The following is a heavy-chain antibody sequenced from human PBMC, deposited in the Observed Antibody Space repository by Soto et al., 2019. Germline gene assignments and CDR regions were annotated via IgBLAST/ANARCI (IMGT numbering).Heavy chain of an antibody. V-gene: IGHV4-31*03. Sequence: SETLSLTCTVSGGSISSGGYYWSWIRQHPGKGLEWIGYIYYSGSTYYNPSLKSRVTISVDTSKNQFSLKLSSVTAADTAVYYCARDCRYDSSCYYYNAFDYWGQGTLVTVSS. D-gene: IGHD3-22*01. J-gene: IGHJ4*02. CDR2: IYYSGST. CDR1: GGSISSGGYY. CDR3: ARDCRYDSSCYYYNAFDY.